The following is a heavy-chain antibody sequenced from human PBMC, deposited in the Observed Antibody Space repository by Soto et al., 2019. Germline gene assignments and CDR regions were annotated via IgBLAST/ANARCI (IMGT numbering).Heavy chain of an antibody. V-gene: IGHV3-48*03. J-gene: IGHJ5*02. CDR3: ARETRGYGGTSAFVP. CDR2: ISSSGSTI. D-gene: IGHD1-26*01. Sequence: GGSLRLSCAASGFTFSSYEMNWVRQAPGKGLEWVSYISSSGSTIFYADSVKGRFTISRDSAKNSLYLQMDSLRAEDTAVYYCARETRGYGGTSAFVPWGQGTLVTVSS. CDR1: GFTFSSYE.